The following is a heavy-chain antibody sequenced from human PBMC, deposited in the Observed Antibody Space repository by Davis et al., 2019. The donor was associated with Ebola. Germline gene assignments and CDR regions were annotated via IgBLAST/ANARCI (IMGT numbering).Heavy chain of an antibody. CDR2: IYYSGST. Sequence: SETLSLTCTVSGGSISSYYWSWIRQPPGKGLEWIGHIYYSGSTNYNPSLKSRVTISVDTSKNQFSLKLSSVTAADTAVYYCARLGVPAAILRNWFDPWGQGTLVTVSS. CDR3: ARLGVPAAILRNWFDP. CDR1: GGSISSYY. V-gene: IGHV4-59*12. J-gene: IGHJ5*02. D-gene: IGHD2-2*01.